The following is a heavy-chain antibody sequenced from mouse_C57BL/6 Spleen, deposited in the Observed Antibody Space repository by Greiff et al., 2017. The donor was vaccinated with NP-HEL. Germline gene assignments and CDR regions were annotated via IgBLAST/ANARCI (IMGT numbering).Heavy chain of an antibody. V-gene: IGHV1-82*01. CDR3: ARWGGSPYWYFDV. CDR2: IYPGDGDT. J-gene: IGHJ1*03. Sequence: QVQLQQSGPELVKPGASVKISCKASGYAFSSSWMNWVKQRPGKGLEWIGRIYPGDGDTNYNGKFKGKATLTADQSSSTAYMQLSSLTSEDSAVYFCARWGGSPYWYFDVWGTGTTVTVSS. CDR1: GYAFSSSW. D-gene: IGHD1-1*01.